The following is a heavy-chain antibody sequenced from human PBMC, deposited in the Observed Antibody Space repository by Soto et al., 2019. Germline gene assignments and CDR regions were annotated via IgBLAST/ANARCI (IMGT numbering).Heavy chain of an antibody. D-gene: IGHD3-10*01. V-gene: IGHV1-18*01. CDR3: ARAVTTTVRGGVFYYYMDV. CDR2: ISVYNGKT. CDR1: GYTFSSYG. J-gene: IGHJ6*03. Sequence: ASVKVSCKASGYTFSSYGISWVRQAPGQGLEWMGWISVYNGKTHQAQSLQGRVTMTRDTSTNTAYMELRSLRSDDTAMYYCARAVTTTVRGGVFYYYMDVWGTGTTVTVSS.